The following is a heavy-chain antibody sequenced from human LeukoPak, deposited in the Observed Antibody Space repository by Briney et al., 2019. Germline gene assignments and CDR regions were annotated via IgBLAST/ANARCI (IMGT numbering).Heavy chain of an antibody. CDR3: ARRDISSGWSFDY. V-gene: IGHV4-4*07. CDR1: GGSISNYH. Sequence: SETLSLTCTVSGGSISNYHWGWIRQPAGKGLEWISQIHTSGSTNYNPPLKSRVTMSIDTPENQLSLTIRSVTAADTAVYYCARRDISSGWSFDYWGQGILVTVSS. CDR2: IHTSGST. J-gene: IGHJ4*02. D-gene: IGHD6-19*01.